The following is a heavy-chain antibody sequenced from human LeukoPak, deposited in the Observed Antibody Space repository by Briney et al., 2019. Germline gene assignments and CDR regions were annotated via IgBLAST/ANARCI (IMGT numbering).Heavy chain of an antibody. Sequence: GGSLRLSCAASGFTFSSSAMSWVRQAPGKGLEWVSTISNNGGYTYYADSVKGRFTISRDNSKNTLYLQMNSLRAEDTAVYYCARGNPGGEYYWGQGTLVTVSS. J-gene: IGHJ4*02. CDR1: GFTFSSSA. V-gene: IGHV3-23*01. CDR2: ISNNGGYT. D-gene: IGHD1-14*01. CDR3: ARGNPGGEYY.